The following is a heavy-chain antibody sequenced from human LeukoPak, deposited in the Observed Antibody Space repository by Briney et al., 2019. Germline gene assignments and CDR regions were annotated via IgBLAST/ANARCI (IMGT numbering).Heavy chain of an antibody. D-gene: IGHD6-19*01. CDR2: ISGSGGST. V-gene: IGHV3-23*01. CDR3: AKPEQWLLLQFDY. J-gene: IGHJ4*02. Sequence: GGSPRLFCAASGFTFSSYAMSWVRQAPGKGLEWVSAISGSGGSTYYADSVKGRFTISRDNSKNTLYLQMNSLRAEDTAVYYCAKPEQWLLLQFDYWGQGTLGTVSS. CDR1: GFTFSSYA.